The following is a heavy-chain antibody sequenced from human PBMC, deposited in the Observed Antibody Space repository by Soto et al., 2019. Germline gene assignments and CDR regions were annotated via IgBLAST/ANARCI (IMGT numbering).Heavy chain of an antibody. V-gene: IGHV3-23*01. CDR1: GXTFHTYF. CDR3: SKGTGTTRLYSMDV. J-gene: IGHJ6*02. CDR2: IIASGDST. D-gene: IGHD1-7*01. Sequence: GSLRLSCVASGXTFHTYFMNWVRQAPGKGLEWVSGIIASGDSTYYADSLNCLFTISRDNSNNTLYLQMNMIRAEDTAVYYCSKGTGTTRLYSMDVWGQGTTVTVSS.